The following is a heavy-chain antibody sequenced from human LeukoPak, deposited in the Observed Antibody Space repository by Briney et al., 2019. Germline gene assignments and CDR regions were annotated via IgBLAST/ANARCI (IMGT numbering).Heavy chain of an antibody. CDR2: INSVGSST. Sequence: PGGSLRLSCAASGFTFSTHWMHWVCQAPGKGLVWVSRINSVGSSTDYADSVKGRFTISRDNAKNTLYLQMNSLRAEDTAVYYCTSDTVDTAWGIDYWGQGTLVTVSS. V-gene: IGHV3-74*01. D-gene: IGHD5-18*01. J-gene: IGHJ4*02. CDR1: GFTFSTHW. CDR3: TSDTVDTAWGIDY.